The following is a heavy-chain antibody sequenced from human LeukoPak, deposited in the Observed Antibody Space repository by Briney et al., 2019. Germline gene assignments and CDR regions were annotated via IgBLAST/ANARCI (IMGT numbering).Heavy chain of an antibody. CDR2: INPNSGGT. Sequence: GAPVKVSCKASGYTFTGYYMHWVRQAPGQGLEWMGWINPNSGGTNYAQKFQGRVTMTRDTSISTAYMELSRLRSDDTVVYYCARAYYGDYSFDIWGQGTMVTVSS. D-gene: IGHD4-17*01. J-gene: IGHJ3*02. V-gene: IGHV1-2*02. CDR3: ARAYYGDYSFDI. CDR1: GYTFTGYY.